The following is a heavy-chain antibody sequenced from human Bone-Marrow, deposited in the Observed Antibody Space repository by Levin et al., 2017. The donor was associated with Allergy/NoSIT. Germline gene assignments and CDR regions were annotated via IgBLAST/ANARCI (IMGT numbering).Heavy chain of an antibody. D-gene: IGHD2-21*02. J-gene: IGHJ4*02. CDR3: ARLCGGTCYYFDY. CDR2: FYPDDSDI. V-gene: IGHV5-51*01. Sequence: GGSLRLSCQGFGYSFSHFWLGWVRQMPGKGLEWMGIFYPDDSDITYSPSFQGHVTISVDKSIDTAYLQWSSLEASDTATYYCARLCGGTCYYFDYWGQGTLVTVSS. CDR1: GYSFSHFW.